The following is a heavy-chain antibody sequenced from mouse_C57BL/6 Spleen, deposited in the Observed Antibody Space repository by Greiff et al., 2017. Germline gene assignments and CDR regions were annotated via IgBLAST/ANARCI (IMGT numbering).Heavy chain of an antibody. J-gene: IGHJ2*01. V-gene: IGHV5-4*01. Sequence: EVQRVESGGGLVKPGGSLKLSCAASGFTFSSYAMSWVRQTPEKRLEWVATISDGGSYTYYPDNVKGRFTISRDNAKNNLYLQMSHLKSEDTAMYYCARDRVLRRPFDYWGQGTTLTVSS. D-gene: IGHD2-4*01. CDR3: ARDRVLRRPFDY. CDR2: ISDGGSYT. CDR1: GFTFSSYA.